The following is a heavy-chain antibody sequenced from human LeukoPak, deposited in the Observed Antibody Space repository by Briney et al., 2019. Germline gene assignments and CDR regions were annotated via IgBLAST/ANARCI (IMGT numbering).Heavy chain of an antibody. D-gene: IGHD4-11*01. V-gene: IGHV4-4*07. CDR2: IYTSGST. CDR1: GGPISSYY. Sequence: SETLSLTCTVSGGPISSYYWSWIRQPAGKGLEWIGRIYTSGSTKYNPSLKSRVTISVDTSKNQFSLKLGSVTAADTAVYYGAGYPLMATVTDDYWGQGTLVTVSS. J-gene: IGHJ4*02. CDR3: AGYPLMATVTDDY.